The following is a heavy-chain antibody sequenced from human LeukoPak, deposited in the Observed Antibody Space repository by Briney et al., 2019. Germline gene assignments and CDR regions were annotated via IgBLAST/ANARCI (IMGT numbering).Heavy chain of an antibody. Sequence: TGGSLRLSCAASGFTFSSYGMHWVRQAPGKGLEWVAFIRYDGSNKYYADSVKGRFTISRDNSKNTLYLQMNSLRAEDTAVYYCARDPIFSDTSGYYFDYWGQGTLVTVAS. D-gene: IGHD3-9*01. CDR1: GFTFSSYG. J-gene: IGHJ4*02. CDR3: ARDPIFSDTSGYYFDY. CDR2: IRYDGSNK. V-gene: IGHV3-30*02.